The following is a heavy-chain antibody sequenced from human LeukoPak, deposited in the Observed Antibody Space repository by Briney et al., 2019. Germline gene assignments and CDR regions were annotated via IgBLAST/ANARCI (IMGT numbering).Heavy chain of an antibody. CDR1: GSTFSTSW. CDR2: IFQDGNEK. D-gene: IGHD2-2*01. CDR3: ARTIVEVRAASDVFDI. Sequence: GGSLRLSCAASGSTFSTSWMSWVRQAPGKGLEWVANIFQDGNEKYYVDSVKGRFTISRDNAKNSLYLQMNSLRVKDTAVYYCARTIVEVRAASDVFDIWGQGTMVTVSS. V-gene: IGHV3-7*01. J-gene: IGHJ3*02.